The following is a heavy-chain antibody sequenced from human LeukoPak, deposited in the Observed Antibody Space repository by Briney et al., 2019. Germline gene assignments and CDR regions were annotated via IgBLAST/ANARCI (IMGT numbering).Heavy chain of an antibody. CDR3: ARDWGLSCSGGSCYYGNAFDI. V-gene: IGHV1-46*01. CDR2: INPSGGST. CDR1: GYTFTSYY. J-gene: IGHJ3*02. D-gene: IGHD2-15*01. Sequence: ASVKVSCKASGYTFTSYYMHWLRQAPGQGLEWMGIINPSGGSTSYAQKFQGRVTMTRDMSTSTVYMELSSLRSEDTAVYYCARDWGLSCSGGSCYYGNAFDIWGQGTMVTVSS.